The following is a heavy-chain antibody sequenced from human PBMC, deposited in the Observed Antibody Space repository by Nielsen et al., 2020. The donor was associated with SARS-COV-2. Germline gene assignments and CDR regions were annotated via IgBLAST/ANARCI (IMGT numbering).Heavy chain of an antibody. CDR3: ARTEWIQLWSVYYYYYGMDV. Sequence: WVRQAPGQRLEWMGWINAGNGNTKYSQKFQGRVTITRDTSASTAYMELSSLRSGDTAVYYCARTEWIQLWSVYYYYYGMDVWGQGTTVTVSS. D-gene: IGHD5-18*01. J-gene: IGHJ6*02. CDR2: INAGNGNT. V-gene: IGHV1-3*01.